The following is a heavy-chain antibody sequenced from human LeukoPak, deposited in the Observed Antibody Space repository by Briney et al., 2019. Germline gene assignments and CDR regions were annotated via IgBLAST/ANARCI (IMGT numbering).Heavy chain of an antibody. Sequence: PSETLSLTCTVSGGSVSSGSYYWSWIRQHPGKGLEWIGYIYYSGSTYYNPSLKSRVTISVDTSKNQFSLKLSSVTAADTAVYYCARDRIAAAALYYYGMDVWGQGTTVTVSS. J-gene: IGHJ6*02. CDR1: GGSVSSGSYY. V-gene: IGHV4-31*03. D-gene: IGHD6-13*01. CDR3: ARDRIAAAALYYYGMDV. CDR2: IYYSGST.